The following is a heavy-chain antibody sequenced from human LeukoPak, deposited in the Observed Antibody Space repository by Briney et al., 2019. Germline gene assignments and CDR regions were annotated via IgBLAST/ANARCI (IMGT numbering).Heavy chain of an antibody. V-gene: IGHV4-4*02. CDR2: IYHSGST. J-gene: IGHJ4*02. CDR1: GGSISTAHW. CDR3: AKAVSGDYIDY. D-gene: IGHD4-17*01. Sequence: SGTLSLTCAVSGGSISTAHWWSWVRQPPGKGLEWIGEIYHSGSTNYNPSLKSRVTISVDKSKNQFSLKLSSVTAADTAVYYCAKAVSGDYIDYWGQGTLVTVSS.